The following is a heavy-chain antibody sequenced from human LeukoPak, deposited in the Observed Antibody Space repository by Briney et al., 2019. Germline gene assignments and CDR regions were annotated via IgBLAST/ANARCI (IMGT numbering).Heavy chain of an antibody. CDR2: INHSGSP. CDR1: GGSFSGYY. D-gene: IGHD6-19*01. V-gene: IGHV4-34*01. J-gene: IGHJ3*02. Sequence: SETLSLTCAVYGGSFSGYYWRWIRQPPGKGAEWIGEINHSGSPNYNPSLKSRVTISVDTSKTQFSLKLSSVTAADTAVYYCARGVQAVAGTIAFDIWGQGTMVTVSS. CDR3: ARGVQAVAGTIAFDI.